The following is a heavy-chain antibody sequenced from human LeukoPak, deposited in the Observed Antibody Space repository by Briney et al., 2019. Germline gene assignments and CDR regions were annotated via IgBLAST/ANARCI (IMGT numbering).Heavy chain of an antibody. D-gene: IGHD2/OR15-2a*01. CDR2: ISYDGSNK. Sequence: GRSLRLSCAASGFTFSSYGMHWVRQAPGKGLEWVAVISYDGSNKYYADSVKGRFTISRDNSKNTLYLQMNSLRAEDTAIYYCAKQRGIYMYRPFEDWGQGTLVTVSS. J-gene: IGHJ4*02. CDR1: GFTFSSYG. V-gene: IGHV3-30*18. CDR3: AKQRGIYMYRPFED.